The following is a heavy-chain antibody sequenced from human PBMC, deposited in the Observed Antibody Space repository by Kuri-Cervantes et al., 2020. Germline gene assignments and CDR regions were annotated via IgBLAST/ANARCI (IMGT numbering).Heavy chain of an antibody. D-gene: IGHD4-17*01. Sequence: SETLSLTCAVSGGSISSSSWWSWVRQPPGKGLEWIGEIYHSGSTNYNPSLKSRVTISVDKSKNQFSLKLSSVTAADTAVYYCASGYGDEVAEYFQHWGQGTLVTVSS. CDR2: IYHSGST. CDR1: GGSISSSSW. J-gene: IGHJ1*01. V-gene: IGHV4-4*02. CDR3: ASGYGDEVAEYFQH.